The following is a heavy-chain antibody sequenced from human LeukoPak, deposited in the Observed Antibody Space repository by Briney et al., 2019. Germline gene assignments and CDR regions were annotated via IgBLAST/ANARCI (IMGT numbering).Heavy chain of an antibody. D-gene: IGHD3-10*01. Sequence: GGSLRLSCAASGFTFSSYAMSWVRQAPGKGLEWVSAISGSGGSTYYADSVKGRFTISRDNSKNTLYLQMNSLRAGDTAVYYCAKVPLLHYYGSGATDYWGQGTLVTVSS. CDR1: GFTFSSYA. V-gene: IGHV3-23*01. CDR2: ISGSGGST. CDR3: AKVPLLHYYGSGATDY. J-gene: IGHJ4*02.